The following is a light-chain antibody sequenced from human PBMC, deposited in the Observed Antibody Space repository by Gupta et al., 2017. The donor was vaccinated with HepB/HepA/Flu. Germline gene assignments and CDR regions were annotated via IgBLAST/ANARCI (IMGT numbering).Light chain of an antibody. CDR2: DAS. J-gene: IGKJ4*01. CDR3: QQRRNWTQLRT. Sequence: IVLSQSPAPLSLSPGERATLSCMASQSVSSYLAWYQRKPGQAPRLLIYDASNRATGIPARLSVSGSGTDFTLTISSLEPQDFAVYYCQQRRNWTQLRTFGGGTKVEIK. V-gene: IGKV3-11*01. CDR1: QSVSSY.